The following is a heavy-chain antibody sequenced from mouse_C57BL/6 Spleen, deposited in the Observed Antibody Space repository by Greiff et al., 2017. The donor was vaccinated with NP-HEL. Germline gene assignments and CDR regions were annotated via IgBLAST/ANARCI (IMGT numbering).Heavy chain of an antibody. D-gene: IGHD2-4*01. Sequence: VKLMESGAELARPGASVKLSCKASGYTFTSYGISWVKQRTGQGLEWIGEIYPRSGNTYYNEKFKGKATLTADKSSSTAYMELRSLTSEDSAVYFCARSGDYADYWGQGTTLTVSS. V-gene: IGHV1-81*01. CDR3: ARSGDYADY. CDR2: IYPRSGNT. J-gene: IGHJ2*01. CDR1: GYTFTSYG.